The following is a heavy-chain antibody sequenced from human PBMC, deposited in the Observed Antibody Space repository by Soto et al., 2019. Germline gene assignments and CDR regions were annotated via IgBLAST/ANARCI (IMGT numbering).Heavy chain of an antibody. CDR3: AKDRVATIGGLDY. D-gene: IGHD5-12*01. CDR1: GFTFSSYG. J-gene: IGHJ4*02. V-gene: IGHV3-30*18. Sequence: PGGSLRLSCAASGFTFSSYGMHWVRQAPGKGLEWVAVISYDGSNKYYADSVKGRFTISRDNSKNTLYLQMNSRRAEDTAVYYCAKDRVATIGGLDYWGQGTLVTVSS. CDR2: ISYDGSNK.